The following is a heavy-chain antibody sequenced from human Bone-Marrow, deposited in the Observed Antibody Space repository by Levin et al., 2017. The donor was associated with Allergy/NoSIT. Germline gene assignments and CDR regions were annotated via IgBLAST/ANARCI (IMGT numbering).Heavy chain of an antibody. CDR1: GYTFRNSW. V-gene: IGHV3-74*01. J-gene: IGHJ4*02. CDR2: ISSDGSSI. CDR3: ARGQMGCGGDCDSSDF. D-gene: IGHD2-21*02. Sequence: LSLPCAASGYTFRNSWMHWVRPAPGKGLVWLSRISSDGSSIFYADSVKGRFTISRDNAKSTLYLQMNSLRAEDTAVYYCARGQMGCGGDCDSSDFWGQGSLVIVSS.